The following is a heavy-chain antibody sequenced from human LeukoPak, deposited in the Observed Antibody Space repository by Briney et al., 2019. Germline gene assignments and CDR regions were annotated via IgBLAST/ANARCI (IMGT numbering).Heavy chain of an antibody. J-gene: IGHJ6*03. CDR1: GFTFNNYW. V-gene: IGHV3-74*01. D-gene: IGHD3-16*01. CDR3: VRGTYHAYYMDV. CDR2: VNPGGSIA. Sequence: RGSLRLSCAASGFTFNNYWIHWVRHAPGKGLVWVSRVNPGGSIANFADSVKGRFTISRDNAKNTVYLQTSSLTAEDTAVYYCVRGTYHAYYMDVWGKGTTVTVSS.